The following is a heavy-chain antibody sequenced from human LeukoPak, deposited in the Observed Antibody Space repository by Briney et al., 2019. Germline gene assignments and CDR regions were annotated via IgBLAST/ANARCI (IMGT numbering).Heavy chain of an antibody. J-gene: IGHJ6*02. V-gene: IGHV1-2*04. CDR3: ARWNVYYYYGMDV. D-gene: IGHD1-1*01. CDR1: GYTFTGYY. Sequence: ASVKVSCKASGYTFTGYYMHWVRQAPGQGLEWMGWINPNSGGTNYAQKFQGWVTMTRDTSISTAYMELSRLRSDDTAVYYCARWNVYYYYGMDVWGQGTTVTVSS. CDR2: INPNSGGT.